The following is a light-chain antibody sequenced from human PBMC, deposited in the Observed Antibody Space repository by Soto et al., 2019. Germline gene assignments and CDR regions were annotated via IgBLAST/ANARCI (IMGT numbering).Light chain of an antibody. CDR3: QQYNNWHPGEFT. V-gene: IGKV3-15*01. Sequence: DIVMTQSPATLSVSPGERATLSCRASQSVSRNLAWYQQKPGQAPRLLIYGASTRATGIPARFSGSGSGTEFTVTISSLQSEDFAVYYCQQYNNWHPGEFTFGPGTKVDIK. CDR2: GAS. J-gene: IGKJ3*01. CDR1: QSVSRN.